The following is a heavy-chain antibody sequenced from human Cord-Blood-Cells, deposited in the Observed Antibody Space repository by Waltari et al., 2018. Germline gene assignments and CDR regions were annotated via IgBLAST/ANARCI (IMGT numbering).Heavy chain of an antibody. D-gene: IGHD3-3*01. CDR1: GGTFSSYA. J-gene: IGHJ3*02. Sequence: QVQLVQSGAEVKKPGSSVKVSCKASGGTFSSYAISWVRQAPGQGLEWMGGIIPIFGTANYAQKFQGRVTITADESTSTAYMELSSLGSEDTAVYYCARGQGRDFWSGYDAFDIWGQGTMVTVSS. CDR2: IIPIFGTA. V-gene: IGHV1-69*12. CDR3: ARGQGRDFWSGYDAFDI.